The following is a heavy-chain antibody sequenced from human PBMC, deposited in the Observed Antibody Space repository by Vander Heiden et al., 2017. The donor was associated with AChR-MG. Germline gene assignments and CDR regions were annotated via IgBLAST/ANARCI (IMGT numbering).Heavy chain of an antibody. V-gene: IGHV4-59*01. CDR3: AREGGTTSRGFDI. CDR1: GDYITSYF. Sequence: QVQLQESGPGLVKPSETLSLTCTVSGDYITSYFWSWIRRSPGKGLECSGHISYCGGPNYNPSLKSRTAISVDTSKSQLSLKLNSLTAADTAVYYCAREGGTTSRGFDIWGQGTMVTVSS. D-gene: IGHD1-1*01. J-gene: IGHJ3*02. CDR2: ISYCGGP.